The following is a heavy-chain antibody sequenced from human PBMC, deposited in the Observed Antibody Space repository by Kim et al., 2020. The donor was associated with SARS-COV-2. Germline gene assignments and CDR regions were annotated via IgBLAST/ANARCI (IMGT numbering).Heavy chain of an antibody. CDR3: ASLTDPDSFDI. Sequence: YYAKAGKGRFTISRDDSKNALYLQMNSLRAEDTAVYYCASLTDPDSFDIWGQGTMVTVSS. J-gene: IGHJ3*02. V-gene: IGHV3-30*01.